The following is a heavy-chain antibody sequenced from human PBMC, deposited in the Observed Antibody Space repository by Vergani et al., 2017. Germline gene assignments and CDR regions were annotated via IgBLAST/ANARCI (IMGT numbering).Heavy chain of an antibody. J-gene: IGHJ5*02. CDR2: INHSGST. V-gene: IGHV4-34*10. D-gene: IGHD3-3*01. Sequence: QVQLQESGPGLVKPSETLSLTCTVYGGSFSGYYWSWIRQPPGKGLEWIGEINHSGSTNYNPSLKSRVTISVDTSKNQFSLKLSSVTAADTAVYYCARGYYDFWSGYYNWFDPWGQGTLVTVSS. CDR3: ARGYYDFWSGYYNWFDP. CDR1: GGSFSGYY.